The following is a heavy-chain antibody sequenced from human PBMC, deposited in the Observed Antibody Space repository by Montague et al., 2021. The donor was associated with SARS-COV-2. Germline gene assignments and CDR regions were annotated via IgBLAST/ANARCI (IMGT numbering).Heavy chain of an antibody. CDR3: ARDPYSDILTGYYYY. Sequence: SLRLSCAASGFTFSSYSMNWVRQAPGKGLEWVSSISSSSSYIYYADSVKGRFTISRGNAKNSLYLQMNSLRAEDTAVYYCARDPYSDILTGYYYYWGQGTLVTVSS. CDR2: ISSSSSYI. J-gene: IGHJ4*02. D-gene: IGHD3-9*01. V-gene: IGHV3-21*01. CDR1: GFTFSSYS.